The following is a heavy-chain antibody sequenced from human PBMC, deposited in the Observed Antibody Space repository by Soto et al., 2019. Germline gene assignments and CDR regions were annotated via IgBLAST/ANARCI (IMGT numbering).Heavy chain of an antibody. J-gene: IGHJ3*02. CDR3: ATSWGGGSYYENAFDI. V-gene: IGHV1-24*01. CDR1: GYTLTELS. Sequence: ASVKVSCKVSGYTLTELSMHWVRQAPGKGLEWMGGFDPEDGETIYAQKFQGRVTMTEDTSTDTAYMELSSLRSEDTAVYYCATSWGGGSYYENAFDIWGQGTMVTVSS. D-gene: IGHD3-10*01. CDR2: FDPEDGET.